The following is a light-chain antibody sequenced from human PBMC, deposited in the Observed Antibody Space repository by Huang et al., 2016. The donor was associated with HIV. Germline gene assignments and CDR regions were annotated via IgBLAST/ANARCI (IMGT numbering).Light chain of an antibody. CDR1: QSISSY. Sequence: DIQMTQSPSSLSASVGDRVTITCRASQSISSYLNWYQQKPGKAPKLLIYAASRLQSGVPSRFSGSGSGTDVTLTISSLQPEDFATYYCQQSYSTPPWTFGQGTKVEIK. CDR2: AAS. V-gene: IGKV1-39*01. CDR3: QQSYSTPPWT. J-gene: IGKJ1*01.